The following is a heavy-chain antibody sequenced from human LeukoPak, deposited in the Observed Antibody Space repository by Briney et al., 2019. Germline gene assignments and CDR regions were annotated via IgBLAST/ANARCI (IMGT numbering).Heavy chain of an antibody. J-gene: IGHJ4*02. V-gene: IGHV1-2*06. CDR3: ARDHCGGDSCLGY. D-gene: IGHD2-21*01. Sequence: ASVKVSCKTSGYTFTDYFMHWVRQAPGQGLEWLGRIDPNSGGTNYPQKFQGTVTMTRDTSISTVYMELSRLRSDDTAMYYCARDHCGGDSCLGYWGQGTLVTVSS. CDR2: IDPNSGGT. CDR1: GYTFTDYF.